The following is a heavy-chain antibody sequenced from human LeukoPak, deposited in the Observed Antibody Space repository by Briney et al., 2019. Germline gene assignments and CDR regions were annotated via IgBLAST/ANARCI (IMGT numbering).Heavy chain of an antibody. Sequence: SETLSLTCTVSGGSISSYYWSWIRQPAGKGLEWIGRIYTSGSTNYNPSLKSRVTMSVDTSKNQFSLKLTSVTAADTAVYYCAREPTDYYETDGYYSHWGQGTLVTVSS. V-gene: IGHV4-4*07. D-gene: IGHD3-22*01. CDR1: GGSISSYY. CDR3: AREPTDYYETDGYYSH. J-gene: IGHJ4*02. CDR2: IYTSGST.